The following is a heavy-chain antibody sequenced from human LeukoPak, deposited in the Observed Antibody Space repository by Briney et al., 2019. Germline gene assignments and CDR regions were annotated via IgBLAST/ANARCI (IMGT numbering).Heavy chain of an antibody. Sequence: GGSLRLSCAASGFTFSSYGMHWVRQASGKGLEWVAFIRYDGSNKYYADSVKGRFTISRDNSKNTLYLQMNSLRAEDTAVYYCAKDPYHTIFGVVIGTFDPWGQGTLVTVSS. CDR3: AKDPYHTIFGVVIGTFDP. V-gene: IGHV3-30*02. CDR2: IRYDGSNK. CDR1: GFTFSSYG. D-gene: IGHD3-3*01. J-gene: IGHJ5*02.